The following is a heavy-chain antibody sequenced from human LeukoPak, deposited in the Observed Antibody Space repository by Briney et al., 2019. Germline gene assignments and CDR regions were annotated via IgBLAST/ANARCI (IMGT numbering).Heavy chain of an antibody. CDR2: IYYSGST. CDR1: GGSISSYY. V-gene: IGHV4-59*08. D-gene: IGHD3-22*01. J-gene: IGHJ6*02. Sequence: PSETLSLTCTVSGGSISSYYWSWIRQPPGKGLEWTGYIYYSGSTNYNPSLKSRVTISVDTSKNQFSLKLSSVTAADTAVYYCARGYPYDSSGYYYNYYYGMDVWGQGTTVTVSS. CDR3: ARGYPYDSSGYYYNYYYGMDV.